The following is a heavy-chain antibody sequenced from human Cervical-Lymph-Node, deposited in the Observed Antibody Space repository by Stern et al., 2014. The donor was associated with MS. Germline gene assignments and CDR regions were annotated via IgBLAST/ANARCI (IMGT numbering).Heavy chain of an antibody. V-gene: IGHV1-46*04. J-gene: IGHJ5*02. CDR2: IVPGVGST. D-gene: IGHD3-10*01. CDR1: GYSFTRYD. CDR3: ARSGLGGAVGS. Sequence: QDQLVQSGAEVKQPGASVKVSCKTSGYSFTRYDIHWVRQAPGQGLEWMGRIVPGVGSTTYAQTWQGRVSMTRDTSATTVYMELRSLRSEDTAVYYCARSGLGGAVGSWGQGTLVTVSA.